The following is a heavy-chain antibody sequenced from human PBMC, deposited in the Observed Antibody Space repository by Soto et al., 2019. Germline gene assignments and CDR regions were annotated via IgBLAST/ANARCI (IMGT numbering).Heavy chain of an antibody. CDR1: GYTFTGYY. Sequence: SCKASGYTFTGYYMHWVRQAPGKGLEWVAVISYDGSNKYYADSVKGRFTISRDNSKNTLYLQMNSLRVEDTAVYYCVKGEYYYDSSGYYPFDYWGQGTLVTVSS. CDR3: VKGEYYYDSSGYYPFDY. CDR2: ISYDGSNK. J-gene: IGHJ4*02. V-gene: IGHV3-30-3*02. D-gene: IGHD3-22*01.